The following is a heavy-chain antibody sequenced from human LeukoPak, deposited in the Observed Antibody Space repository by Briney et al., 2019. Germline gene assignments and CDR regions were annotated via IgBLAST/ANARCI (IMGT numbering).Heavy chain of an antibody. Sequence: SETLSLTCAVYGGSFSGYYWSWIRQPPGKGLEWIGEINHSGSTNYNPSLKSRVTISVDTSKNQFSLKLSSVTAADTAVYYCARGFGWELLDCWGQGTLVTVSS. CDR3: ARGFGWELLDC. V-gene: IGHV4-34*01. D-gene: IGHD1-26*01. CDR1: GGSFSGYY. J-gene: IGHJ4*02. CDR2: INHSGST.